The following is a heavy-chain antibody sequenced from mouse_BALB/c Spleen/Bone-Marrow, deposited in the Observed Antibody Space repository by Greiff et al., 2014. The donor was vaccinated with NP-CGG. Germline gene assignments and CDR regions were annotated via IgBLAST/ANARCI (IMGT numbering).Heavy chain of an antibody. V-gene: IGHV1S81*02. CDR2: INPSNGGT. J-gene: IGHJ3*01. D-gene: IGHD2-1*01. Sequence: VKLQESGAELVKPGASVKLSCKASGYTFTSYYIYWVKQRPGQGLEWIGEINPSNGGTNFSEKFKSKATLTVDKSSSTAYMQLSSLTSEDSAVYYCTRSNGNWFAYWGQGTLVTVSA. CDR3: TRSNGNWFAY. CDR1: GYTFTSYY.